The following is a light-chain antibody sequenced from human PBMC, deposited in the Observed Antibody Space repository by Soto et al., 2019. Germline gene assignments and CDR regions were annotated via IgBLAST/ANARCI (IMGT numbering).Light chain of an antibody. J-gene: IGKJ1*01. CDR1: RSISDW. V-gene: IGKV1-5*01. Sequence: DLHLTHAPATLLVSLTDTVTITFRASRSISDWLAWYQQKPGKAPKLLIFDASSLKSGAPSRFSGSGSGTEFTLTISSLQPDDVATYYCLQYECYSWKFGQGAKAEI. CDR2: DAS. CDR3: LQYECYSWK.